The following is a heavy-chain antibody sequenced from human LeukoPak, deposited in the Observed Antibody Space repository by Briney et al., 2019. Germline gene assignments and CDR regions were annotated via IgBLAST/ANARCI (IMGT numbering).Heavy chain of an antibody. CDR2: IYSGGST. V-gene: IGHV3-53*01. Sequence: PGGSLRLSCAASGFTVSSNYMSWVRQAPGKGLEWVSVIYSGGSTYYADSVKGRFTISRDNSKNTLYLQMNSLRAEDTAVYYCARDRALIVGATPLGYWGQGTLVTVSS. D-gene: IGHD1-26*01. J-gene: IGHJ4*02. CDR3: ARDRALIVGATPLGY. CDR1: GFTVSSNY.